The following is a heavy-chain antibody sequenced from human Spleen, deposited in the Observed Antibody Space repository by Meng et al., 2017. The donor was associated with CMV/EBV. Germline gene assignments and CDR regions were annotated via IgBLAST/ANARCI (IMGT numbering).Heavy chain of an antibody. CDR1: GFTFSDAW. J-gene: IGHJ5*02. CDR2: ISSSSSYI. Sequence: GESLKISCVASGFTFSDAWMTWVRQAPGKGLEWVSSISSSSSYIYYADSVKGRFTISRDNAKNSLYLQMNSLRAEDTAVYYCARDPYYDSSGSTWGQGTLVTVSS. CDR3: ARDPYYDSSGST. D-gene: IGHD3-22*01. V-gene: IGHV3-21*01.